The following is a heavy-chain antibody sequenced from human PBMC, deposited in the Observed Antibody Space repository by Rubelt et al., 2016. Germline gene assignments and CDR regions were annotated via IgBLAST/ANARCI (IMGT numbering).Heavy chain of an antibody. CDR3: ARGGGSRGGPFDY. V-gene: IGHV3-48*01. Sequence: AFGFTFSSYSMNWVRQASGKGLEWLSYISRSSGTIYYADSVKGRFSIASDNAKNSLYLQMNSLRVEDTAVYYCARGGGSRGGPFDYWGQGTLVTVSS. CDR2: ISRSSGTI. CDR1: GFTFSSYS. D-gene: IGHD3-10*01. J-gene: IGHJ4*02.